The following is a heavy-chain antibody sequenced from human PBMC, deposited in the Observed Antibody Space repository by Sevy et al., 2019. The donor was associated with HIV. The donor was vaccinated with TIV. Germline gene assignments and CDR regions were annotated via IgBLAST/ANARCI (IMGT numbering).Heavy chain of an antibody. J-gene: IGHJ4*02. CDR1: GFTFSSYW. CDR2: IKQDGSEK. V-gene: IGHV3-7*04. D-gene: IGHD1-26*01. CDR3: ARGSIFSGSYSYYFDY. Sequence: GGSLRLSCAASGFTFSSYWMSWVRQAPGKGLEWVANIKQDGSEKYYVDSVKGRFTISRDNAKNSLYLQMNSLRAEDTAVYYCARGSIFSGSYSYYFDYWGQGTLVTVSS.